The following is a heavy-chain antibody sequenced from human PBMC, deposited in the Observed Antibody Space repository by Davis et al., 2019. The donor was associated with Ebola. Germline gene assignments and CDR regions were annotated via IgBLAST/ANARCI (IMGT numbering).Heavy chain of an antibody. J-gene: IGHJ4*02. V-gene: IGHV1-2*06. CDR1: GYTFIGYY. Sequence: SVKVSCKASGYTFIGYYVHWVRQAPGQGLEWMGRINPNSGDTNYAQKFQGRVTMTRDTSISTAYMELSRLRSDDTAVYYCARDHPDCSSASCYDWGQGTLVTVSS. CDR3: ARDHPDCSSASCYD. D-gene: IGHD2-2*01. CDR2: INPNSGDT.